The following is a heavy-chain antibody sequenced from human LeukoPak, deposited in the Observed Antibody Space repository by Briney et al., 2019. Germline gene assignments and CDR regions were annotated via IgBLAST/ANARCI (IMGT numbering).Heavy chain of an antibody. CDR1: GGSISSYY. V-gene: IGHV4-59*01. J-gene: IGHJ2*01. D-gene: IGHD2/OR15-2a*01. CDR2: IYYSGST. CDR3: ARLPYCTSATCLWYFDL. Sequence: TSSETLSLTCTVSGGSISSYYWSWIRQPPGKGLEWIGYIYYSGSTKYKPSLKSRVTISVDASKNQFSLKLSSVTAADTAVYYCARLPYCTSATCLWYFDLWGRGTLVTVSS.